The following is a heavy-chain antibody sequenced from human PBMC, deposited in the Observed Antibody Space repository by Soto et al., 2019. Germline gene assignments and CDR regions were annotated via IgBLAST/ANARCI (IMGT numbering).Heavy chain of an antibody. CDR2: IYYSGST. CDR1: GGSISSGDYY. V-gene: IGHV4-30-4*01. D-gene: IGHD3-22*01. CDR3: ARANPDYYDSSGYYSSYFDY. Sequence: SETLSLTCTVSGGSISSGDYYWSWIRQPPGKGLEWIGYIYYSGSTYYNPSLKSRVTISVDTSKNQFSLKLSSVTAADTAVYYCARANPDYYDSSGYYSSYFDYWGQGTLVTVSS. J-gene: IGHJ4*02.